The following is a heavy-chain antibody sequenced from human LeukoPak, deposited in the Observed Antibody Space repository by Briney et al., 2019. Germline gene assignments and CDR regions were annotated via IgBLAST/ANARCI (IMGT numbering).Heavy chain of an antibody. CDR3: ARGTGYYYGSGSYYSHRVWFVP. CDR1: GYTLTELC. CDR2: FDPEDGET. D-gene: IGHD3-10*01. V-gene: IGHV1-24*01. Sequence: GASVKDSCKVSGYTLTELCMRWVRPAPGKGLERMGGFDPEDGETIYAQKFQGRVTITADESMSTAYMELSSLRFEDTAVYYCARGTGYYYGSGSYYSHRVWFVPWGQGTLVTASS. J-gene: IGHJ5*02.